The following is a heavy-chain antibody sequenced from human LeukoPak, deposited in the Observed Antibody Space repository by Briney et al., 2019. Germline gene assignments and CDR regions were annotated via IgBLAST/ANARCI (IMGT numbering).Heavy chain of an antibody. V-gene: IGHV1-18*01. CDR3: ARDYYDSGNYGPSRGVFDY. CDR1: GYTFTSYG. Sequence: ASVKVSCKASGYTFTSYGISWVRQAPGQGLEWMGWISAYNGNTKFAQKLQGRVTMTTDTSTSTAYMDLRSLRSDDTAVFYCARDYYDSGNYGPSRGVFDYWGQGTLVTVSS. J-gene: IGHJ4*02. CDR2: ISAYNGNT. D-gene: IGHD3-22*01.